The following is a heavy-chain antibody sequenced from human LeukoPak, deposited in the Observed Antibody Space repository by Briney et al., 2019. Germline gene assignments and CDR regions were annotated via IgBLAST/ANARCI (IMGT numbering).Heavy chain of an antibody. CDR2: IYTSGST. CDR1: GGSISSYY. CDR3: ARDLVSYDILTGRDAFDI. J-gene: IGHJ3*02. Sequence: SETLSLTCTVSGGSISSYYWSWIRQPAGKGLEWIGRIYTSGSTNYNPSLKSRVTMSVDTSKNQFSLKLSSVTAADTAVYYCARDLVSYDILTGRDAFDIWGQGTMVTVSS. V-gene: IGHV4-4*07. D-gene: IGHD3-9*01.